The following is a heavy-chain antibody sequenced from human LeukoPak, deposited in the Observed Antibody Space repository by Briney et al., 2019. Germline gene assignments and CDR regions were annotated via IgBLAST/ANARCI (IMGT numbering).Heavy chain of an antibody. D-gene: IGHD3-3*01. J-gene: IGHJ6*02. CDR2: IWYDGSNK. Sequence: GGSLRLSCAASGFTFSSYGMHWVRQAPGKGLEWVAVIWYDGSNKYYADSVKGRFTISRDNSKNTLYLQMNSLRAEDTAVYYCAREHIDFWSGYYTYYGMDVWGQGTTVTVSS. V-gene: IGHV3-33*01. CDR1: GFTFSSYG. CDR3: AREHIDFWSGYYTYYGMDV.